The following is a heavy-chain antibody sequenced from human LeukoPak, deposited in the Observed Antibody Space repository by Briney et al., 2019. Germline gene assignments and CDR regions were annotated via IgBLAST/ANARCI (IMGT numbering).Heavy chain of an antibody. CDR1: GFTFSSYA. Sequence: GGSLRLSCAASGFTFSSYAMHWVRQTPGKGLEWVAVISYDGSNKYYADSVKGRFTISRDNSKSTLYLQMNSLRAEDTAVYYCARDPELLWFFDYWGQGTLVTVSS. D-gene: IGHD1-26*01. V-gene: IGHV3-30-3*01. CDR2: ISYDGSNK. J-gene: IGHJ4*02. CDR3: ARDPELLWFFDY.